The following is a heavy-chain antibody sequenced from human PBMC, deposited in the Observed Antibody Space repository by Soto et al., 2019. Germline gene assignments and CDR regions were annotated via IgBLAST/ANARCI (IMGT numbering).Heavy chain of an antibody. CDR1: GFTFGTYG. V-gene: IGHV3-23*01. Sequence: EVQLLESGGGLVQPGGSLRLSCAASGFTFGTYGMSWVCQAPGKGLEWVSSISGSDGTTYYADSVKGRFSISRDKSKNTLYLQVNSLRAEDTAIYYCAKLDFWNSYYGLDVWGQGTTVTVSS. CDR3: AKLDFWNSYYGLDV. J-gene: IGHJ6*02. D-gene: IGHD3-3*01. CDR2: ISGSDGTT.